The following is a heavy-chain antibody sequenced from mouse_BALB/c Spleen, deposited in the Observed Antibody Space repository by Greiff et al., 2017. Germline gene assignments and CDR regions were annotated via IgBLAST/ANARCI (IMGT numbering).Heavy chain of an antibody. CDR3: ARPLYDYDGAWFAY. CDR1: GYTFTSYW. D-gene: IGHD2-4*01. V-gene: IGHV1-87*01. CDR2: IYPGDGDT. Sequence: QVQLKQSGAELARPGASVKLSCKASGYTFTSYWMQWVKQRPGQGLEWIGAIYPGDGDTRYTQKFKGKATLTADKSSSTAYMQLSSLASEDSAVYYCARPLYDYDGAWFAYWGQGTLVTVSA. J-gene: IGHJ3*01.